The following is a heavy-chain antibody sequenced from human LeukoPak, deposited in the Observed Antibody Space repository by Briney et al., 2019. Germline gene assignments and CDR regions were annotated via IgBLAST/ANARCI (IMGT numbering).Heavy chain of an antibody. Sequence: SVTVSCKASGGTFSSYAISWVRQAPGQGLEWMGRIIPILGIANYAQKFQGRVTITADKSTSTAYMELSSLRFEDTAVYYCARPAAITRGSFYGMDVWGQGTTVTVSS. D-gene: IGHD2-2*02. V-gene: IGHV1-69*04. CDR1: GGTFSSYA. CDR3: ARPAAITRGSFYGMDV. CDR2: IIPILGIA. J-gene: IGHJ6*02.